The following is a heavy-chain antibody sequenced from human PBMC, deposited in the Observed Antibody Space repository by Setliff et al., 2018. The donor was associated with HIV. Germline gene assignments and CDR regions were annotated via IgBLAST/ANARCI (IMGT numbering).Heavy chain of an antibody. V-gene: IGHV4-34*01. J-gene: IGHJ5*02. D-gene: IGHD3-10*01. Sequence: SETLSLTCAVYGGSFSGYYWSWIRQPPGKGLEWIGEINHSGSTNYNLSLKSRATISVDTSKNQFSLKLSSVTAADTAVYYCARWGMVRGVIITRWFDPWGQGTLVTVSS. CDR1: GGSFSGYY. CDR3: ARWGMVRGVIITRWFDP. CDR2: INHSGST.